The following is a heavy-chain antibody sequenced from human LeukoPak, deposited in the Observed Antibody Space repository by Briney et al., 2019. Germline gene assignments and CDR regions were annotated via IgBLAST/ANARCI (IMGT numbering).Heavy chain of an antibody. CDR3: AAAPSSSWYGVY. CDR1: GYTFTGYY. Sequence: ASVKVSCKASGYTFTGYYMHWVRQAPGQGLEWMGWINPNSGGTNYAQKFQGRVTMTSDTSISTAYMELSRLRSDDTAVYYCAAAPSSSWYGVYWGQGTLVTVSS. J-gene: IGHJ4*02. D-gene: IGHD6-13*01. CDR2: INPNSGGT. V-gene: IGHV1-2*02.